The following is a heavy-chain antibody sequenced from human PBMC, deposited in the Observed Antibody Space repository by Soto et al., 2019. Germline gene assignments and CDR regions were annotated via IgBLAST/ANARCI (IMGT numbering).Heavy chain of an antibody. D-gene: IGHD3-3*01. CDR3: ARDLRSDYDFWSGYLAY. Sequence: ASVKVSFKASGYTFTSYYMHWVRQAPGQGLEWMGIINPSGGSTSYAQKFQGRVTMTRDTSTSTVYMELSSLRSEDTAVYYCARDLRSDYDFWSGYLAYWGQGTLVTVSS. J-gene: IGHJ4*02. CDR2: INPSGGST. V-gene: IGHV1-46*01. CDR1: GYTFTSYY.